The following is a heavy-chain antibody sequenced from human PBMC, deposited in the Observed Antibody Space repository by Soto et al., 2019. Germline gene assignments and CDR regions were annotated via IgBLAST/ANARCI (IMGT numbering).Heavy chain of an antibody. D-gene: IGHD4-17*01. CDR2: TKQDGSEN. CDR3: ANMDYGDYGTGAFDI. V-gene: IGHV3-7*01. CDR1: GFTFRSYW. J-gene: IGHJ3*02. Sequence: EVQLVESGGGLVQPGGSLRLSCAASGFTFRSYWMSWVRQTPGKGLEWVANTKQDGSENYYVDSVKGRFTISRDNAENSLYLQMKSLRVDDTAVYYCANMDYGDYGTGAFDIWGQGTMVTVSS.